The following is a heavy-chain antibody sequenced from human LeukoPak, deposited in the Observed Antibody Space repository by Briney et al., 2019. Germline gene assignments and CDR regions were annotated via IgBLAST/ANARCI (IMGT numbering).Heavy chain of an antibody. V-gene: IGHV3-23*01. J-gene: IGHJ4*02. CDR3: ARWLAGYLDY. CDR2: ISGSGGST. Sequence: GGTLRLSCAASGFTFSSYGMSWVRQAPGKGLEWVSAISGSGGSTYYADSVKGRFTISRDNAKNSLYLQMNSLRAEDTAVYYCARWLAGYLDYWGQGTLVTVSS. CDR1: GFTFSSYG. D-gene: IGHD6-19*01.